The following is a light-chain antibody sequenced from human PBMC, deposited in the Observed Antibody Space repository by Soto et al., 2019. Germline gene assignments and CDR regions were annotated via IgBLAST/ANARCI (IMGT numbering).Light chain of an antibody. J-gene: IGLJ1*01. V-gene: IGLV2-14*01. CDR2: DVN. CDR1: SSDVGGYVY. CDR3: SSYTGSSTCV. Sequence: QSALTQPASVSGSPGQSITISCTGTSSDVGGYVYVSWYQQLPGKAPKLLIYDVNNRPSGVSHRFSGSKSGNTASLTISGLQAEDEADYYCSSYTGSSTCVFGTGTKVTVL.